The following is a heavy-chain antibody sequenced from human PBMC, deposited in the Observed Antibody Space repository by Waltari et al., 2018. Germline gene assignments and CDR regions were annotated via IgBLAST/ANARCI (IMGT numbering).Heavy chain of an antibody. V-gene: IGHV1-2*06. D-gene: IGHD2-15*01. Sequence: QGQLVQSGAEVKKPGASVKVSCKASGYTFTGDYMHWVRQAPGQGLEWMGRINPNSGGTNYAQKFQGRVTMTRDTSISTAYMELSRLRSDDTAVYYCAKDRGYYYYYMDVWGKGTTVTVSS. J-gene: IGHJ6*03. CDR1: GYTFTGDY. CDR3: AKDRGYYYYYMDV. CDR2: INPNSGGT.